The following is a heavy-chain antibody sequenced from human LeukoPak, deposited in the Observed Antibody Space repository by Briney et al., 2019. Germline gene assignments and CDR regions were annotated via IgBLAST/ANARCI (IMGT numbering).Heavy chain of an antibody. CDR1: DDSISDYY. CDR3: ARVGFGEPYYFDY. CDR2: FHNSGTS. J-gene: IGHJ4*02. D-gene: IGHD3-10*01. Sequence: SETLSLTCTVSDDSISDYYRGWIRQPPGKGLEWIGYFHNSGTSTYNPSLKSRVTISADTSKNQFSLKLNSLTTADTAVYYCARVGFGEPYYFDYWGQGTLVTVSS. V-gene: IGHV4-59*01.